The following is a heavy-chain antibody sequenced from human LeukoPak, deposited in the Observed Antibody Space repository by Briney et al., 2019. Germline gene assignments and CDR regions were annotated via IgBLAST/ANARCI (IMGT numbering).Heavy chain of an antibody. CDR3: ARVITMVRGVIIQGAFDI. Sequence: PSETLSLTCTVSGGSISSGGYYWSWIRQPPGKGLEWIGYIYHSGSTYYNPSLKSRVTISVDTSKNQFSLKLSSVTAADTAVYYCARVITMVRGVIIQGAFDIWGQGTMVTVSS. CDR1: GGSISSGGYY. V-gene: IGHV4-30-2*01. J-gene: IGHJ3*02. CDR2: IYHSGST. D-gene: IGHD3-10*01.